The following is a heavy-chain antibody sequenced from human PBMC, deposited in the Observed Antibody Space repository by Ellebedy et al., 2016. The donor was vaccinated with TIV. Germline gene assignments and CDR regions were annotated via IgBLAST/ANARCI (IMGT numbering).Heavy chain of an antibody. Sequence: SVKVSXXASGGTFSSYAISWVRQAPGQGLEWMGGIIPIFGTANYAQKFQGRVTITADESTSTAYMELSSLRSEDTAVYYCARAGDTVPPDAFDIWGQGTTVTVSS. J-gene: IGHJ3*02. V-gene: IGHV1-69*13. CDR1: GGTFSSYA. CDR3: ARAGDTVPPDAFDI. CDR2: IIPIFGTA. D-gene: IGHD4-17*01.